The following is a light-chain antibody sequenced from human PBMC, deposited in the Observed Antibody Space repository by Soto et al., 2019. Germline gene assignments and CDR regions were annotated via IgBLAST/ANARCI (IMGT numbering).Light chain of an antibody. J-gene: IGKJ2*01. Sequence: DIVLTQSPGTLSLSPGERATLSCRASQSVSSSYLAWYQQRPGQAPRLLIYGASSRATGIPDRFSGSGSGTDFTLTISRLEPEDFAVYYCQQYGSSPRTFGQETKLEIK. V-gene: IGKV3-20*01. CDR1: QSVSSSY. CDR2: GAS. CDR3: QQYGSSPRT.